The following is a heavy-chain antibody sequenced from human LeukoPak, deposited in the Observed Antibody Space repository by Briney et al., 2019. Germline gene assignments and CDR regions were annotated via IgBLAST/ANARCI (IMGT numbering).Heavy chain of an antibody. Sequence: GGSLRLSCAASGFTFSSYEMNWVRQAPGKGLEWVSYISSSGSTIYYADSVKGRFTISRDNAKNSLYLQMNSLRAEDTAVYYCAGRASVVVPARYGMDVWGKGTTVTVSS. CDR2: ISSSGSTI. J-gene: IGHJ6*04. CDR1: GFTFSSYE. D-gene: IGHD2-2*01. V-gene: IGHV3-48*03. CDR3: AGRASVVVPARYGMDV.